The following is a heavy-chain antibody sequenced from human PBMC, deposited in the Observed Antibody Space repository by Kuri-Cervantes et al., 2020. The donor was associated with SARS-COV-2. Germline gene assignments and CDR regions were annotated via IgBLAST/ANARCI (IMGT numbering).Heavy chain of an antibody. CDR2: ISSSSSYI. CDR3: VRDGDHWNFDY. V-gene: IGHV3-21*01. Sequence: ETLSLTCAASGFTFSSYSTNWVRQAPGKGLEWVSSISSSSSYIYYADSVKGRFTISRDNAKNSLYLQMNSLRAEDTAVYYCVRDGDHWNFDYWGQGTLVTVSS. J-gene: IGHJ4*02. D-gene: IGHD1-1*01. CDR1: GFTFSSYS.